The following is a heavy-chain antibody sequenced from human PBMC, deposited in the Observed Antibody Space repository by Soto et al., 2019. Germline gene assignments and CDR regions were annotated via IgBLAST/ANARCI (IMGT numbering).Heavy chain of an antibody. J-gene: IGHJ5*02. Sequence: QVQLVESGGGVVQPGRSLRLSCAASGFTFSSYGMRWVRQAPGKGREWVAVIWYDGSNKHYADSVKGRFTISRDNSKTKQSLQMNSVRTADKAVYYCARDLGFYWFHWLGPWGQGTLVTVCS. V-gene: IGHV3-33*01. CDR2: IWYDGSNK. D-gene: IGHD3-9*01. CDR3: ARDLGFYWFHWLGP. CDR1: GFTFSSYG.